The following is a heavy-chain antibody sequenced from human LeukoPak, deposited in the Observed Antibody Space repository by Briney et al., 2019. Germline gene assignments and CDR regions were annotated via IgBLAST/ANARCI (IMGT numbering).Heavy chain of an antibody. CDR2: ISGSGGST. Sequence: GRSLRLSCAASGFTFSSYAMRWVRQAPLDRQEWGSAISGSGGSTYYADSVKGRFTISRDNSKNTLYLQMNSLRAEDTAVYYCAKDRAARTHYYYYMDVWGKGTTVTVSS. CDR3: AKDRAARTHYYYYMDV. J-gene: IGHJ6*03. V-gene: IGHV3-23*01. D-gene: IGHD6-6*01. CDR1: GFTFSSYA.